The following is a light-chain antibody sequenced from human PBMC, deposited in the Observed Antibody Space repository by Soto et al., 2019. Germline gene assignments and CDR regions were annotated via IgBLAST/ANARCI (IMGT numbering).Light chain of an antibody. CDR2: EVS. V-gene: IGLV2-14*01. CDR3: SSFTTTSTLV. CDR1: SSDVGYYNY. J-gene: IGLJ1*01. Sequence: LTQPASVSGSPGLSITISCTGTSSDVGYYNYVSWYQQHPGKAPKLMIYEVSNRPSGVSNRSSGSKSGNTASLTISGLQAEDEADYYCSSFTTTSTLVFGSGTKVTVL.